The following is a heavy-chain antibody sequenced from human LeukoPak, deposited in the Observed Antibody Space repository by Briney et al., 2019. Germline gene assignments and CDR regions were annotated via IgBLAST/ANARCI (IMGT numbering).Heavy chain of an antibody. Sequence: GGSLRLSCAASGFTFSSYAMSWVRQAPGKGLEWVSAISGSGGSTYYADSVKGRFTISRDNSKNTLYLQMNSLRAEDTAVYYCAKDAGERATYCGGDCYPSHFDYWGQGTLVTVSS. CDR2: ISGSGGST. CDR3: AKDAGERATYCGGDCYPSHFDY. CDR1: GFTFSSYA. V-gene: IGHV3-23*01. D-gene: IGHD2-21*01. J-gene: IGHJ4*02.